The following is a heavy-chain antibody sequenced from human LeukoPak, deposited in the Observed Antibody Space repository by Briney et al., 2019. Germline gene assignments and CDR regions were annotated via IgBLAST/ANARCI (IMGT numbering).Heavy chain of an antibody. CDR2: IDRRGDHT. D-gene: IGHD3-22*01. J-gene: IGHJ4*02. CDR3: ARDLDSSGYYDDDVR. V-gene: IGHV3-23*03. CDR1: GHTFRAHA. Sequence: PGGSQSLSRVVCGHTFRAHAMKGVRQAPGKRLECVSLIDRRGDHTYYSDSVRGRFTISRDNSKNTLFLQMRSLTSDDTAVYFCARDLDSSGYYDDDVRWGQGALVAVSS.